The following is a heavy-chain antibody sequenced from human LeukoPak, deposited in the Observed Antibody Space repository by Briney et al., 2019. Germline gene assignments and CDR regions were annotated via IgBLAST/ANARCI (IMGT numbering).Heavy chain of an antibody. Sequence: SETLSLTCAVYGGSFGGYYWSWIRQPPGKGLEWIGEINHSGSTNYNPSLKSRVTISVDTSKNQFSLKLSSVTAADTAVYYCARARPRYCSGGSCRTNWFDPWGQGTLVTVSS. CDR1: GGSFGGYY. J-gene: IGHJ5*02. V-gene: IGHV4-34*01. CDR2: INHSGST. CDR3: ARARPRYCSGGSCRTNWFDP. D-gene: IGHD2-15*01.